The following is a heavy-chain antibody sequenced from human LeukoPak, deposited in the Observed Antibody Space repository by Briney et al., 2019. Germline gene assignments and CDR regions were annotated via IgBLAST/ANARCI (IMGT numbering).Heavy chain of an antibody. CDR1: GGTFSSYA. CDR2: IIPIFGTA. CDR3: ARDMDLSSSTMGY. Sequence: ASVKVSCKASGGTFSSYAISWVRQAPGQGLEWMARIIPIFGTANYAQKFQGRVTITTDESTSTAYMELSSLRSEDTAVYYCARDMDLSSSTMGYWGQGTLVTVSS. V-gene: IGHV1-69*05. D-gene: IGHD2-2*01. J-gene: IGHJ4*02.